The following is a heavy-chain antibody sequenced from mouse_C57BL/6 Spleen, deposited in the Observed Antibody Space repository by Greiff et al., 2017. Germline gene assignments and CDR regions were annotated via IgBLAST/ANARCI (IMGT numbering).Heavy chain of an antibody. V-gene: IGHV5-17*01. Sequence: DVKLVESGGGLVKPGGSLKLSCAASGFTFSDYGMHWVRQAPEKGLEWVAYLSSGSSTIYYADTVKGRFTISRDNAKNTLFLQMTSLRSEDTAMYYCARGSYFYAMDYWGQGTSVTVSS. J-gene: IGHJ4*01. CDR2: LSSGSSTI. CDR3: ARGSYFYAMDY. CDR1: GFTFSDYG. D-gene: IGHD2-12*01.